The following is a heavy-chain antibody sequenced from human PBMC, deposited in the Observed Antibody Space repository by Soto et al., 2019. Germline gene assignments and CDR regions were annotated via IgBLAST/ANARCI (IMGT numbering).Heavy chain of an antibody. Sequence: GGSLRLSCAASGFNLSHPWMTWVRQAAGKGLEWVGRIKSKTDGGATDYAAPVKGRFTISRDDSKNTVYLQMNSLKTEDTAVYYCTTGVYYDISTGYHNVAYWGQGALVTVSS. V-gene: IGHV3-15*01. CDR2: IKSKTDGGAT. CDR3: TTGVYYDISTGYHNVAY. CDR1: GFNLSHPW. D-gene: IGHD3-9*01. J-gene: IGHJ4*02.